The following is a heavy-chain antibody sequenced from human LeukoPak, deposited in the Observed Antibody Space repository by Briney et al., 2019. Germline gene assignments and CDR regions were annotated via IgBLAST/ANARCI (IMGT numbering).Heavy chain of an antibody. D-gene: IGHD2-21*02. CDR1: GGSISSYY. V-gene: IGHV4-4*07. CDR3: ARSAFCGGDCYSFPQYFDY. J-gene: IGHJ4*02. Sequence: PSETLSLTCTVSGGSISSYYWSWIRQPAGKGLESIGHISTSGSTNYNPSLKSRVTISVDTSRNQFSLKLSSATAADTAVYYCARSAFCGGDCYSFPQYFDYWGQGTLVTVSS. CDR2: ISTSGST.